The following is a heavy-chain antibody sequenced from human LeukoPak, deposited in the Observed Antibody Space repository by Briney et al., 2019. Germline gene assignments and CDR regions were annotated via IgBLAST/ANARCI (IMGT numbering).Heavy chain of an antibody. J-gene: IGHJ4*02. CDR1: GFTFSSYG. V-gene: IGHV3-23*01. Sequence: GGSLRLSCAASGFTFSSYGMSWVRPAPGEGLEWVSAISGSGGSTYYADSVKGRFTISRDNSKYTLYLQMYSLRAEDTAVYYCAKDKGGGYYSIGMDWGQGTLVTVSS. CDR3: AKDKGGGYYSIGMD. D-gene: IGHD3-22*01. CDR2: ISGSGGST.